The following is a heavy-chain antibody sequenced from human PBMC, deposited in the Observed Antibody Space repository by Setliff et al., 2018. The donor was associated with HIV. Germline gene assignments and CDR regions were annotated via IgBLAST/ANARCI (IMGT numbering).Heavy chain of an antibody. Sequence: PGGSLRLSCAASGFTFRSFGMHWVRQTPGKGLEWVALIHFDGTNKYYRDSVKGRFTISRDNSKNTLYLQMDSLRAEDTAVYYCTKNLYSSRWSPLDYWGQGTLVTVSS. CDR1: GFTFRSFG. D-gene: IGHD6-13*01. J-gene: IGHJ4*02. V-gene: IGHV3-30*02. CDR3: TKNLYSSRWSPLDY. CDR2: IHFDGTNK.